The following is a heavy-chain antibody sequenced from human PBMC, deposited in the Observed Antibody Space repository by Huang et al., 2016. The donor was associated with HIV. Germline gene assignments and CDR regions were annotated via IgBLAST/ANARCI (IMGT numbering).Heavy chain of an antibody. J-gene: IGHJ4*02. Sequence: QVQLVQSGAEVKKPGSSVRVSCRASGDTFRTYAISWVGQATGQGLEWMGGKIPIFGTRKDAQKFQGRITSSAKESTSTVYVELSSLTFQDPAVYYCARGMWDSNWDGTDWLLRHFDSWGQGTLVTVSS. CDR2: KIPIFGTR. CDR1: GDTFRTYA. D-gene: IGHD2-15*01. V-gene: IGHV1-69*13. CDR3: ARGMWDSNWDGTDWLLRHFDS.